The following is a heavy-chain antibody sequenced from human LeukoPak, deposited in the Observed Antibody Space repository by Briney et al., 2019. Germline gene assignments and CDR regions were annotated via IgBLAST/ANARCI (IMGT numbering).Heavy chain of an antibody. CDR2: IYYSGST. J-gene: IGHJ4*02. CDR3: ARSAGSYFV. D-gene: IGHD1-26*01. V-gene: IGHV4-59*12. Sequence: ETLSLTCTVSGGSISSYYWSWIRQPPGKGLEWIGYIYYSGSTNYNPSLKSRLTMSVDTSKNQFSLNLSSVTAADTAMYYCARSAGSYFVWGQGTLVTVSS. CDR1: GGSISSYY.